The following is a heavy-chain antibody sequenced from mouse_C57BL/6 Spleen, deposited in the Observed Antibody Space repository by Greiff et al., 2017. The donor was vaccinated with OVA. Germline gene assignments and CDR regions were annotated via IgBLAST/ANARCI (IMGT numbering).Heavy chain of an antibody. CDR1: GYTFTDYE. J-gene: IGHJ4*01. V-gene: IGHV1-15*01. D-gene: IGHD1-1*01. CDR3: TRQGYGSSYGAMDY. Sequence: SGAELVRPGASVTLSCKASGYTFTDYEMHWVKQTPVHGLEWIGAIDPETGGTAYNQKFKGKAILTADKSSSTAYMELRSLTSEDSAVYYCTRQGYGSSYGAMDYWGQGTSVTVSS. CDR2: IDPETGGT.